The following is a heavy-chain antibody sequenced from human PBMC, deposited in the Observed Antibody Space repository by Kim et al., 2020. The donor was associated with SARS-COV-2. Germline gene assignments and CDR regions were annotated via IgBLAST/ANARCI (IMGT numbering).Heavy chain of an antibody. Sequence: GGSLRLSCAASGFTFSKYGIDWVRRAPGKGLEWIIYISSASGNIYYADSVKGRFTVSRDNAENSMYMQMDSLTDEDTAIYHCARVGPSGDTVDTWGQGNPCTVSS. CDR2: ISSASGNI. CDR3: ARVGPSGDTVDT. D-gene: IGHD2-8*02. V-gene: IGHV3-48*02. CDR1: GFTFSKYG. J-gene: IGHJ5*02.